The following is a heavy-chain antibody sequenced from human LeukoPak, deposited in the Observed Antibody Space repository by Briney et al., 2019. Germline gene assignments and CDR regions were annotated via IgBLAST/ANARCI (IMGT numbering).Heavy chain of an antibody. CDR2: INHSGST. J-gene: IGHJ4*02. CDR3: ARGGEYYYDSSGYPPFDY. Sequence: SETLSLTCAVYGGSFSGYYWSWIRQPPGKGLEWIGEINHSGSTNYNPSLKSRVTISVDTSKNQFSLKLSSVTAADTAVYYCARGGEYYYDSSGYPPFDYWGQGTLVTVSS. D-gene: IGHD3-22*01. V-gene: IGHV4-34*01. CDR1: GGSFSGYY.